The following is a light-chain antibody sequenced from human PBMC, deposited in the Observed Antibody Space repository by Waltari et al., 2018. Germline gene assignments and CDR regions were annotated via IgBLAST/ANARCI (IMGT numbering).Light chain of an antibody. CDR3: QSADSSSNYRV. CDR1: PLSSQY. Sequence: SYELTQPPSVSVSPGHTARITCSGNPLSSQYTFRDQQKPGQAPVLVIYKDRERPSGIPDRFSGSSSGTVVTLTISGVQAEDEADYYCQSADSSSNYRVFGGGTKLTVL. V-gene: IGLV3-25*03. CDR2: KDR. J-gene: IGLJ3*02.